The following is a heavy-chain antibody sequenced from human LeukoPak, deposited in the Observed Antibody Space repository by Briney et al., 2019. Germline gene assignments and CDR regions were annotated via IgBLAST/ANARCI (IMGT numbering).Heavy chain of an antibody. Sequence: SETLSLTCTVSGVSVGSSAYYWAWIRQPPGKGLEWIGTVFYTGTTYYNPSLKSRVTISVDTSKNQFSLRLSSVTAAETAMYYCARSDFYAFDYWGQGALVTVS. V-gene: IGHV4-39*01. CDR2: VFYTGTT. J-gene: IGHJ4*02. D-gene: IGHD2/OR15-2a*01. CDR3: ARSDFYAFDY. CDR1: GVSVGSSAYY.